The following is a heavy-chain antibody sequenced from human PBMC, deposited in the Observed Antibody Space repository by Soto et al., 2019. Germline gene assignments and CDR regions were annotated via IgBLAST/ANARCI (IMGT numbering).Heavy chain of an antibody. Sequence: GSLRLSCAASGFTFSSYAMSWVRQAPGKGLEWVSAISGSGGSTYYADSVKGRFTISRDNSKNTLYLQMNSLRAEDTAVYYCAKDRGNWNYVDWFDPWGQGTLVTVSS. D-gene: IGHD1-7*01. J-gene: IGHJ5*02. CDR3: AKDRGNWNYVDWFDP. CDR2: ISGSGGST. CDR1: GFTFSSYA. V-gene: IGHV3-23*01.